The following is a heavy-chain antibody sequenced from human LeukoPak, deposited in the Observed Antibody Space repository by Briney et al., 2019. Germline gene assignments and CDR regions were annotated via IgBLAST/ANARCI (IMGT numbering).Heavy chain of an antibody. J-gene: IGHJ4*02. CDR2: INQSGST. CDR1: GGSFSGYY. V-gene: IGHV4-34*01. Sequence: SETLSLTCAVYGGSFSGYYWSWIRHPPGKGLEWIGEINQSGSTNYNPSLKSRVTISVDTSKNQFSLKLSSVTAADTAVYYCARGLAIDYWGQGTLVTVSS. CDR3: ARGLAIDY.